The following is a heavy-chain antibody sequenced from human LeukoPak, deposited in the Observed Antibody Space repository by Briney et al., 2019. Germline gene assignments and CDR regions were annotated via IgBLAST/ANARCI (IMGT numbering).Heavy chain of an antibody. V-gene: IGHV4-39*01. CDR1: GGSLSSSSYY. D-gene: IGHD2-2*01. CDR3: ARAEIVVVPAAKFDP. Sequence: SETLSLTCTVSGGSLSSSSYYWGWIRQPPGKGLEWIGSIYYSGSTYYNPSLKSRVTISVDTSKNQFSLKLSSVTAADTAVYYCARAEIVVVPAAKFDPWGQGTLVTVSS. J-gene: IGHJ5*02. CDR2: IYYSGST.